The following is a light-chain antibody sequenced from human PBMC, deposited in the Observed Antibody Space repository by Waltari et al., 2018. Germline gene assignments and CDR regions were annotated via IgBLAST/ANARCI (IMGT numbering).Light chain of an antibody. V-gene: IGLV2-23*03. Sequence: QSALTQPASVSGSPGQSITISCTGTSSDVGSYNLVSWYQQHPGKAPKLMIYEGSKRPSAVSNRFSGSKSGNTASLTISGLQAEDEADYYCYSYAGSNTFVFGGGTKLTVL. CDR2: EGS. CDR3: YSYAGSNTFV. J-gene: IGLJ2*01. CDR1: SSDVGSYNL.